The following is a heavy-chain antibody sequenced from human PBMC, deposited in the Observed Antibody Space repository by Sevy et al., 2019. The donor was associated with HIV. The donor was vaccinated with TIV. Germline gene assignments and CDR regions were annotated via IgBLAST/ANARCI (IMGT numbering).Heavy chain of an antibody. Sequence: GGSLRLSCAASGFTFSSYAMSWVRQAPGKGLEWVSAISGSGGSTYYADSVKGRFTISRDNSKNTLYLQMNSLRAEDTAVYYCAKDHIVVVTAENWFDPWVQGTLVTVSS. CDR1: GFTFSSYA. V-gene: IGHV3-23*01. CDR3: AKDHIVVVTAENWFDP. J-gene: IGHJ5*02. D-gene: IGHD2-21*02. CDR2: ISGSGGST.